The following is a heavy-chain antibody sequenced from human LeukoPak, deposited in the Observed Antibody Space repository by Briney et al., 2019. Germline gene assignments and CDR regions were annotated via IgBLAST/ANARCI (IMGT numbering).Heavy chain of an antibody. J-gene: IGHJ5*02. Sequence: GGSLRLSCAASGFXFSSYAISWVRQAPGKGLEWVSTISGSGSSTYYAESVKGRITISRENSKNTLYLQMNSLRAEDTAVYYCAKVPQMQRFDPWGQGTLVTVSS. V-gene: IGHV3-23*01. CDR3: AKVPQMQRFDP. CDR1: GFXFSSYA. CDR2: ISGSGSST.